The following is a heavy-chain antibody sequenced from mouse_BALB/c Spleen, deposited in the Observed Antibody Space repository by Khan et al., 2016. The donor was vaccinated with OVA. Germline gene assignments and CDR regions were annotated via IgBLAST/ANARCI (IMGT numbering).Heavy chain of an antibody. D-gene: IGHD4-1*01. J-gene: IGHJ3*01. CDR2: ISSGGDYT. CDR3: ADRLSGSFAY. CDR1: GFSFSSYS. V-gene: IGHV5-6*01. Sequence: EVELVESGGDLVKPGGSLKLSCAASGFSFSSYSMSWVRQTPDKRLEWVASISSGGDYTYYPDSVKGRFTISRDNAKNTLYLQMSGLKSEDTAMYYCADRLSGSFAYWGQGILVTVSA.